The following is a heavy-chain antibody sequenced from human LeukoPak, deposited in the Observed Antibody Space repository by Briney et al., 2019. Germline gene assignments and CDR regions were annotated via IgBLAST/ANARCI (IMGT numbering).Heavy chain of an antibody. D-gene: IGHD6-19*01. Sequence: GGSRRLSCAASGFTFSTFAMVWVRQAPGKGLEWVSLVSFDGTNKFYADSVKGRFTISRDNSKNTLYLQMNSLRAEDTAVYYCARCTSKAWGSGWYHLDYWGQGTLVTVSS. CDR2: VSFDGTNK. V-gene: IGHV3-30*07. J-gene: IGHJ4*02. CDR1: GFTFSTFA. CDR3: ARCTSKAWGSGWYHLDY.